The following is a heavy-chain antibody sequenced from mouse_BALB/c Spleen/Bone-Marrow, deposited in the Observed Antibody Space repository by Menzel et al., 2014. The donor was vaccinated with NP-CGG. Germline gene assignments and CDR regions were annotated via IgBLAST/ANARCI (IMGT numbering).Heavy chain of an antibody. J-gene: IGHJ2*01. Sequence: EVNVVESGGGLVQPGGSLRLSCATSGFTFTDYYMSWVRQPPGKALEWLGFIRNKPNGYTTEYSASVKGRFTISRDNSQSILYLQMNTLRVEDSATYYCTRDMGLLRFDYWGQGTTLPVSS. D-gene: IGHD1-1*01. CDR3: TRDMGLLRFDY. CDR2: IRNKPNGYTT. V-gene: IGHV7-3*02. CDR1: GFTFTDYY.